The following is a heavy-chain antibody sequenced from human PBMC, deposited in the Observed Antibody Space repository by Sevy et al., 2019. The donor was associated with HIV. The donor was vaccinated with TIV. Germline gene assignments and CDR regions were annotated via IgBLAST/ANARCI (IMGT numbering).Heavy chain of an antibody. J-gene: IGHJ5*02. CDR2: SDPQHGET. D-gene: IGHD2-15*01. V-gene: IGHV1-24*01. CDR1: GYTLTKLS. CDR3: AIVGLRYFSGSSVYQGDWFDP. Sequence: ASVKVSCKVSGYTLTKLSIHWVRQAPGKGLEWMGNSDPQHGETIYAQNFQGRVTMTEDTSTDTAFMERSSLTSEETALYYCAIVGLRYFSGSSVYQGDWFDPWGQGTLVTVSS.